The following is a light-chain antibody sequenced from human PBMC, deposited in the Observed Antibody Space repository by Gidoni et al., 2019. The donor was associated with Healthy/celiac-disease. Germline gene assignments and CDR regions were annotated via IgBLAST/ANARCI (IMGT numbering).Light chain of an antibody. J-gene: IGKJ2*01. CDR3: MPARQTPHT. CDR1: QSLLHRNGYNY. V-gene: IGKV2-28*01. CDR2: LGS. Sequence: DIVITQSPLSLPVTPGEPASISCRSSQSLLHRNGYNYLDWYLQKPGQSPQLLIYLGSNRASGVPDRCSGSGAGTDCTLKISRVEAEDVGVYYCMPARQTPHTFGQGTKLEIK.